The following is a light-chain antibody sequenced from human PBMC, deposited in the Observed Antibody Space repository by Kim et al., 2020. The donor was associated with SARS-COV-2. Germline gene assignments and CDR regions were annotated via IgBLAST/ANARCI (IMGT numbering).Light chain of an antibody. CDR3: QSFDSNIQV. CDR1: SGSIASNY. V-gene: IGLV6-57*01. J-gene: IGLJ3*02. CDR2: ENN. Sequence: NFMLTQSHSVSESPGKTVTISCTRSSGSIASNYVQWYQQRPGSSPIVVIFENNQRPSGVPDRFSGSIDSSSNSASLTISGLKTEDEADYYCQSFDSNIQVFGGGTKLTVL.